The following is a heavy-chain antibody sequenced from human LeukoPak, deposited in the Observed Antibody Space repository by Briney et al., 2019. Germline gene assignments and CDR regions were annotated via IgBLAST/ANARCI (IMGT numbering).Heavy chain of an antibody. D-gene: IGHD4-17*01. CDR3: ARGVYGVPRLGFRL. Sequence: SETLSLTCTVSGGSISSYYWSWIRQPPGKGLEWIGYIYYSGSTNYNPSLKSRVTISVDTSKNQFSLKLSSVTAADTAVYYCARGVYGVPRLGFRLWGQGTLVTVSS. J-gene: IGHJ4*02. CDR1: GGSISSYY. V-gene: IGHV4-59*01. CDR2: IYYSGST.